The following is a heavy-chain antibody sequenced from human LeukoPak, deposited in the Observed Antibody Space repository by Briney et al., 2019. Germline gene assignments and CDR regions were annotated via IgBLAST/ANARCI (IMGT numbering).Heavy chain of an antibody. CDR2: IYPGDSDT. Sequence: GESLKISCKGSGYSFTSYWIGWVRQTPGKGLEWMGIIYPGDSDTRYSPSFQGQVTISADKSISTAYLQWSSLKASDTAMYYCARPRVAIFGVAPDAFDIWGQGTMVTVSS. V-gene: IGHV5-51*01. CDR3: ARPRVAIFGVAPDAFDI. D-gene: IGHD3-3*01. J-gene: IGHJ3*02. CDR1: GYSFTSYW.